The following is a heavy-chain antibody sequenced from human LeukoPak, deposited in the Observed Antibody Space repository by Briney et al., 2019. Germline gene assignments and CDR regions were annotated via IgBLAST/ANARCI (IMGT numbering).Heavy chain of an antibody. CDR3: ARSVVPAAIRFDP. J-gene: IGHJ5*02. CDR2: IYYSGST. Sequence: PSETLSLTCTVSGGSIGSGDYYWSWIRQPPGKGLEWIGYIYYSGSTYYNPSLESRVTISVDTSKNQFSLKLSSVTAADTAVYYCARSVVPAAIRFDPWGQGTLVTVSS. D-gene: IGHD2-2*02. V-gene: IGHV4-30-4*01. CDR1: GGSIGSGDYY.